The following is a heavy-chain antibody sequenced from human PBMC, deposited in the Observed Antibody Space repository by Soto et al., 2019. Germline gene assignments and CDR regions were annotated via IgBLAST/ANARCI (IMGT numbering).Heavy chain of an antibody. J-gene: IGHJ4*02. V-gene: IGHV3-64D*06. CDR2: ISSNGGNT. D-gene: IGHD6-19*01. CDR1: EFTFNTFA. CDR3: VKEGYMRSDWYGQFDC. Sequence: GGYLRLSCSASEFTFNTFAMHWVRQTPGKGLEFVSAISSNGGNTYYADSVKGRFAISRDNSKNTLYLQMYSLRPEDTALYYCVKEGYMRSDWYGQFDCWGQGTLVTGS.